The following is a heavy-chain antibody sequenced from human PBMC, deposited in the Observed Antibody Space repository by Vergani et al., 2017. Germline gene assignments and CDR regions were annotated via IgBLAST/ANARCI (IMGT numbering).Heavy chain of an antibody. CDR3: AKDWGATTAGLAY. D-gene: IGHD6-13*01. CDR1: GFTFDDYA. CDR2: IKWNSDSK. J-gene: IGHJ4*02. Sequence: EVQLVESGGGLVQPGRSLRLSCAASGFTFDDYAMHWVRQVPGKGLEWVSGIKWNSDSKAYADSVKGRFTISRANARNSLYLEMNSLTSEDTAIYYCAKDWGATTAGLAYWGQGTRVTVSS. V-gene: IGHV3-9*01.